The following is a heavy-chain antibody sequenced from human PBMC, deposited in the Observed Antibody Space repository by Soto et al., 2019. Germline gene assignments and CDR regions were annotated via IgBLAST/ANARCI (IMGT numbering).Heavy chain of an antibody. CDR1: GGSISDYY. V-gene: IGHV4-59*08. CDR3: ARRHDGMDV. Sequence: QVQLQESGPGLVKPSETLSLTCTVSGGSISDYYWSWIRQPPGKGLEWIGYIHYSGSTYYNPSLKTRVTISVDTSKNQVSLKLSYVTAADTAVYYCARRHDGMDVWGQGTTVTVSS. J-gene: IGHJ6*02. CDR2: IHYSGST.